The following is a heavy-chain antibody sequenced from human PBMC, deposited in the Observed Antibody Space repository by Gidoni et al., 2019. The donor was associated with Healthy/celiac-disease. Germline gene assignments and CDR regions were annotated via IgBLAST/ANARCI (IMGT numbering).Heavy chain of an antibody. CDR3: ARVLNFDPYDFWSGYMGGYFDY. D-gene: IGHD3-3*01. J-gene: IGHJ4*02. V-gene: IGHV3-21*01. Sequence: EVQLVESGGGLVKPGGSLRLSCAASGFTFSSSSMNWVRQAPGKGLEWVSSISSSSSYIYYADSVKGRFTISRDNAKNSLYLQMNSLRAEDTAVYYCARVLNFDPYDFWSGYMGGYFDYWGQGTLVTVSS. CDR1: GFTFSSSS. CDR2: ISSSSSYI.